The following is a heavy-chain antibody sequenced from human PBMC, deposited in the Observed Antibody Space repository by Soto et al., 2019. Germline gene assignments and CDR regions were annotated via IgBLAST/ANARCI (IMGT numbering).Heavy chain of an antibody. CDR2: IYSGGST. D-gene: IGHD3-10*01. V-gene: IGHV3-66*01. CDR1: GFTVSSNY. J-gene: IGHJ1*01. Sequence: EVQLVESGGGLVQPGGSLRLPCAASGFTVSSNYMSWVRQAPGKGLEWVSVIYSGGSTYYADSVKGRFTISRDNSKNTLYLQMNSLRAEDTAVYYCARDMVRGLYPEYFQHWGQGTLVTVSS. CDR3: ARDMVRGLYPEYFQH.